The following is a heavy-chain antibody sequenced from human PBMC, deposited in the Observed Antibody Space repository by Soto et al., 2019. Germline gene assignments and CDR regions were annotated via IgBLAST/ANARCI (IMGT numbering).Heavy chain of an antibody. CDR3: AKNQGVELVPLATVDWFDP. J-gene: IGHJ5*02. V-gene: IGHV3-23*01. Sequence: GGSLRLSGAASGFVFDNFGMRWVLQAPGNGLEWISSISGSGFKKYYADSVKGRFTISRDNSKSTVYLELNNLSAEDTAVYHCAKNQGVELVPLATVDWFDPWGQGSVVPVYS. CDR2: ISGSGFKK. D-gene: IGHD1-26*01. CDR1: GFVFDNFG.